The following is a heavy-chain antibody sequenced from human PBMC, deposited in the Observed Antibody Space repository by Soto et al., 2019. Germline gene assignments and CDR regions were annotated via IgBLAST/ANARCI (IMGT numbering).Heavy chain of an antibody. J-gene: IGHJ4*02. Sequence: EVQLLESGGGLVQPGGSLRLSCAASGFTFNNYAMTWVRQAPGKGLEWVSGISGGGDTTSYADSVKGRFTVSRDGSKNTLYLQMSSLRAEDTALYYCAKGRGGSGSLTPRVDFWGQGTLFTVSS. CDR3: AKGRGGSGSLTPRVDF. V-gene: IGHV3-23*01. CDR2: ISGGGDTT. D-gene: IGHD3-10*01. CDR1: GFTFNNYA.